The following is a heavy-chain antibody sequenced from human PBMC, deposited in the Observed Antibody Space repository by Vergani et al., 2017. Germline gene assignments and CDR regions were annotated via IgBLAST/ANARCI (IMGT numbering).Heavy chain of an antibody. D-gene: IGHD6-19*01. CDR1: GFTFSSYA. J-gene: IGHJ4*02. Sequence: EVQLVESGGGLVQPGGSLRLSCSASGFTFSSYAMHWVRQAPGKGLEYVSAISSTGGSTYYADSVKGRLTISRDNSKNPLYLQMRSLRAEDTAVYYCVKDRAYSSGWLGVFDYWGQGTLVTVSS. CDR3: VKDRAYSSGWLGVFDY. V-gene: IGHV3-64D*06. CDR2: ISSTGGST.